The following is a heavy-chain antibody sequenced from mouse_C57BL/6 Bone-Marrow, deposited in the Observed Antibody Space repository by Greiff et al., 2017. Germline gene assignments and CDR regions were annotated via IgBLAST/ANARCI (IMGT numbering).Heavy chain of an antibody. V-gene: IGHV5-15*01. D-gene: IGHD1-1*01. CDR1: GFTFSDYG. J-gene: IGHJ1*03. Sequence: EVQRVESGGGLVQPGGSLKLSCAASGFTFSDYGMAWVRQAPRKGPAWVASISNLAYSIYYADTVTGRFTISRENAKNTLYLEMSSLRSEDTAMYYCARRGVDWYFDVWGTGTTVTVAS. CDR2: ISNLAYSI. CDR3: ARRGVDWYFDV.